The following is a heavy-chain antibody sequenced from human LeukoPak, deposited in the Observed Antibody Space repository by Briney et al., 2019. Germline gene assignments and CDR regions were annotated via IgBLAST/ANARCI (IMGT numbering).Heavy chain of an antibody. Sequence: GGSLRLSCAASGFTFSSYAMTWVRQAPGKGLEWVSIISGSGGSTSYADSVKSRFTISRDNSKNTLYLQMNSLRAEDTALYYCAKPYSGTILTGWFDPWGQGTLVTVSS. CDR2: ISGSGGST. D-gene: IGHD3-9*01. V-gene: IGHV3-23*01. CDR3: AKPYSGTILTGWFDP. J-gene: IGHJ5*02. CDR1: GFTFSSYA.